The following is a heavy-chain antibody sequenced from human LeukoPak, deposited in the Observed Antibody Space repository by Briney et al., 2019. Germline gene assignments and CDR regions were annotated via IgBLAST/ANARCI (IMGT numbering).Heavy chain of an antibody. CDR2: IYYSGST. D-gene: IGHD6-13*01. CDR3: ARDGSSWYYFDY. Sequence: PSQTLSLTCTVSGGSISSGDYYWSWIRQPPGKGLEWIGYIYYSGSTYYNPSLKSRVTISEDTSKNQFSLKLSSVTAADTAVYYCARDGSSWYYFDYWGQGTLVTVSS. J-gene: IGHJ4*02. V-gene: IGHV4-30-4*01. CDR1: GGSISSGDYY.